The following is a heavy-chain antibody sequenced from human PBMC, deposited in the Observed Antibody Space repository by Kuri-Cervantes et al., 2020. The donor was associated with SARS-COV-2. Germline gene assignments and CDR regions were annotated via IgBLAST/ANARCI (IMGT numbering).Heavy chain of an antibody. CDR2: ISSNGGST. D-gene: IGHD3-10*01. CDR1: GFTFSSYA. Sequence: GESLKISCAASGFTFSSYAMHWVRQAPGKGLEYVSAISSNGGSTYYANSVKGRFTISRDNSKNTLYLQMGSLRAEDMAVYYWARDYYGSGSYSGLVGYWGQGTLVTVSS. CDR3: ARDYYGSGSYSGLVGY. J-gene: IGHJ4*02. V-gene: IGHV3-64*01.